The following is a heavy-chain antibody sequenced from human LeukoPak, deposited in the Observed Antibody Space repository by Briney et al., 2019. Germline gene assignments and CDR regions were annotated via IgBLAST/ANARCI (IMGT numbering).Heavy chain of an antibody. CDR1: GFTFSSYA. V-gene: IGHV3-23*01. J-gene: IGHJ6*02. D-gene: IGHD6-13*01. CDR2: ISGSGGST. CDR3: AKVGDSSSWYAYYYYYGMDV. Sequence: PGGSLRLSCAASGFTFSSYAMSWVRQAPGKGLEWVSAISGSGGSTYYADSVKGRFTITRDNSKNTLYPQMTSLRAEDTAVYYCAKVGDSSSWYAYYYYYGMDVWGQGTTVTVSS.